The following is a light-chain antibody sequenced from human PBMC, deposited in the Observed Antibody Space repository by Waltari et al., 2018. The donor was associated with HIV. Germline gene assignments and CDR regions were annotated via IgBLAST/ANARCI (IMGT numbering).Light chain of an antibody. CDR2: AAS. Sequence: DIQMTQSPSSLSASVGDRVTITCRASQNIGTNFNWYQQKPGRAPKLLIYAASRLQNMVPSRFSGRGSGTDFTLSISGLQSEDFATYHCQQSYNTPRTFGQGTKVEIK. J-gene: IGKJ1*01. CDR1: QNIGTN. V-gene: IGKV1-39*01. CDR3: QQSYNTPRT.